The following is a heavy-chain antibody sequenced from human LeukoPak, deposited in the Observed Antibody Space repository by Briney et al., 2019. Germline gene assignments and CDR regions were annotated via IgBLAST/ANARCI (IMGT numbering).Heavy chain of an antibody. CDR1: GFTFSSYS. D-gene: IGHD6-13*01. CDR2: ISSSSSYI. CDR3: ARDSIYSSSRYPFDY. Sequence: GGSLRLSCAASGFTFSSYSMNWVRQAPGKGLEWVSSISSSSSYIYYADSVKGRFTISRDNAKNSLYLQMNSLRAEDTAVYYCARDSIYSSSRYPFDYWGQGTLVTVSS. V-gene: IGHV3-21*01. J-gene: IGHJ4*02.